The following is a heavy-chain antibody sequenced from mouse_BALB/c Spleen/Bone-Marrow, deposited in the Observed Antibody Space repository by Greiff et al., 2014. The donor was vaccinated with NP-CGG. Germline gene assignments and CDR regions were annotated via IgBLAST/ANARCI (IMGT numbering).Heavy chain of an antibody. CDR1: GYAFTNYL. CDR3: ARFGRYCFDY. J-gene: IGHJ2*01. Sequence: QVQLQQSGAELVRPGTAVNVSCKASGYAFTNYLIEWVKQRPGQGLEWIGVINPGRGGANYNEKFKGKATMTADKSSITAYMQLSSLTSDDSAVYFCARFGRYCFDYWGQGTTLTVSS. V-gene: IGHV1-54*01. CDR2: INPGRGGA.